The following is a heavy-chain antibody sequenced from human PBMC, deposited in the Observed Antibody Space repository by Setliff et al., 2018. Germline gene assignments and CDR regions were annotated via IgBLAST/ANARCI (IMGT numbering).Heavy chain of an antibody. Sequence: SETLSLTCAVYGASFKDYYWTWIRQSPGQGLEWIGQINHSGSTTSNPSLKIRVAISVHMSKNQISLDLTSVTAADTGVYFCSRGLRSSGPYAGGWYYFDFWGQGILVTVSS. CDR2: INHSGST. D-gene: IGHD1-26*01. V-gene: IGHV4-34*01. CDR1: GASFKDYY. J-gene: IGHJ4*02. CDR3: SRGLRSSGPYAGGWYYFDF.